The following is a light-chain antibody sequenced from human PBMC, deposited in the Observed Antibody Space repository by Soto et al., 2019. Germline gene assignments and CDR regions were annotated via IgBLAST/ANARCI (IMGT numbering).Light chain of an antibody. V-gene: IGLV2-14*03. CDR2: EVS. Sequence: QSALTQPASVSGSPGQSIAISCTGTSSDVGAYDYVSWYQQHPDRAPRLVIYEVSNRPSGVSNRFSGSKSVNTATLTISGLQAEDEADYYCASHTTTNTRVFGTGTKVPS. CDR3: ASHTTTNTRV. J-gene: IGLJ1*01. CDR1: SSDVGAYDY.